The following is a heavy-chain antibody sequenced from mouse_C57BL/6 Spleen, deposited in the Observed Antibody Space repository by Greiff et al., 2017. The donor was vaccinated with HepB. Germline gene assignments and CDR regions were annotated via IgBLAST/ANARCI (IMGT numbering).Heavy chain of an antibody. CDR2: IDPETGGT. CDR1: GYTFTDYE. CDR3: TRSGNYDFRQGAMDY. Sequence: VQLKESGAELVRPGASVTLSCKASGYTFTDYEMHWVKQTPVHGLEWIGAIDPETGGTAYNQKFKGKAILTADKSSSTAYMELRSLTSEDSAVYYCTRSGNYDFRQGAMDYWGQGTSVTVSS. V-gene: IGHV1-15*01. D-gene: IGHD2-4*01. J-gene: IGHJ4*01.